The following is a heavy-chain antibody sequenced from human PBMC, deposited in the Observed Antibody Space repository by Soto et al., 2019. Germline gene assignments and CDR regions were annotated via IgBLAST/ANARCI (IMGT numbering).Heavy chain of an antibody. V-gene: IGHV3-66*01. CDR3: GRDPNYYDSSGDAFDI. Sequence: PGGSLRLSCAASGFTVSSNYMSWVRQAPGKGLEWVSVIYSGGSTYYADSVKGRFTISRDNSKNTLYLQMNSLRAEDTAVYYCGRDPNYYDSSGDAFDIWGQGTMVTVSS. CDR2: IYSGGST. J-gene: IGHJ3*02. D-gene: IGHD3-22*01. CDR1: GFTVSSNY.